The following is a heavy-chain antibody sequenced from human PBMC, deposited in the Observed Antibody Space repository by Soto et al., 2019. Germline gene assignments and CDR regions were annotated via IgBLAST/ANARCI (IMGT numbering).Heavy chain of an antibody. V-gene: IGHV3-23*01. CDR2: ISGSGGST. D-gene: IGHD3-10*01. J-gene: IGHJ4*02. CDR3: AKDFHLFGSGSYFDY. CDR1: GFTFSSYG. Sequence: GGSLRLSCAASGFTFSSYGMSWVRQAPGKGLEWVSFISGSGGSTYYADSVKGRFTISRDNSKNTLYLQMNTLRAEDTAVYYCAKDFHLFGSGSYFDYWGLGTLVTVSS.